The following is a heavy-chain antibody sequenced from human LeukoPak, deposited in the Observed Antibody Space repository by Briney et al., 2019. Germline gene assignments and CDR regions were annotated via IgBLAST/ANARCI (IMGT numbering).Heavy chain of an antibody. CDR2: ISGDGGST. V-gene: IGHV3-43*02. CDR1: GFTFDDYA. J-gene: IGHJ4*02. CDR3: AKVFRGVVAGTYFDY. Sequence: PGGSLRLSCAASGFTFDDYAMHWVRQAPGKGLEWVSLISGDGGSTFYADSVKGRFTISRDDSKNSLYLQMNSLRTEDTALYYCAKVFRGVVAGTYFDYWGQGTLVTVSS. D-gene: IGHD6-19*01.